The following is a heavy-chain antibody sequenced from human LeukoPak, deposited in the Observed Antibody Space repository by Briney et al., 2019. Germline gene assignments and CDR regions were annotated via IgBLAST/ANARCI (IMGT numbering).Heavy chain of an antibody. D-gene: IGHD6-13*01. CDR1: GGSFSGYY. CDR2: INHSGST. J-gene: IGHJ4*02. Sequence: SETLSLTCAVYGGSFSGYYWSWIRQPPGKGLEWIGEINHSGSTNYNPSLKSRVTISVDTSKNQFSLKLSSVTAADTAVHYCARGGTLFDYCGQGTLVTVSS. CDR3: ARGGTLFDY. V-gene: IGHV4-34*01.